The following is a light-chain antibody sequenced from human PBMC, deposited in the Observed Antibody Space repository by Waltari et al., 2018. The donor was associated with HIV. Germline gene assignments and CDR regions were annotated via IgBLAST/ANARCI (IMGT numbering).Light chain of an antibody. V-gene: IGLV3-1*01. Sequence: SYELTQPPSVSVSPGLTASVTCSGDKLGDKYVCWYQQKPGRSPVLVLFQDTKRPSGIPERFSCSNSGNTATLTISGTQAVDEADYFCQAWDNSTAVFGGGTQLTVL. CDR1: KLGDKY. J-gene: IGLJ2*01. CDR3: QAWDNSTAV. CDR2: QDT.